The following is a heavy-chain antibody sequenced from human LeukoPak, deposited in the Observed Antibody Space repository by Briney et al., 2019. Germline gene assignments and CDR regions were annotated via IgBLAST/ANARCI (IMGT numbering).Heavy chain of an antibody. J-gene: IGHJ3*02. V-gene: IGHV1-18*01. Sequence: EASVKVSCKASGYTFTSYGISWVRQAPGQGLEWMGWISAYNGNTNYAQKLQGRVTMTTDTSTSTAYMELRSLRSDDTAVYYCATMYYYDSSGSAFDIWGQGTMVTVSS. CDR2: ISAYNGNT. D-gene: IGHD3-22*01. CDR1: GYTFTSYG. CDR3: ATMYYYDSSGSAFDI.